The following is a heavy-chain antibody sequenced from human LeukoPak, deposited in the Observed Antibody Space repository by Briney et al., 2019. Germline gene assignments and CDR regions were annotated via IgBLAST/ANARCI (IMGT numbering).Heavy chain of an antibody. Sequence: LPGGSLRLSCAASGFTFSNYAIHWVRQAPGKGLKWVSIVGGSGVKTYYADSVKGRFTISRDNSKNTVYLQMNSLRAEDTAVYYCAKRGDCSGTCTYDYWGQGTLVTVSS. D-gene: IGHD2-2*01. J-gene: IGHJ4*02. V-gene: IGHV3-23*01. CDR3: AKRGDCSGTCTYDY. CDR2: VGGSGVKT. CDR1: GFTFSNYA.